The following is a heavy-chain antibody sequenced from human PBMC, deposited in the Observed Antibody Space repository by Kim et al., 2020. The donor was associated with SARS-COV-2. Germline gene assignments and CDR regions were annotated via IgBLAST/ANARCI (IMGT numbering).Heavy chain of an antibody. CDR3: ARDIAVAGTGRGGSFDY. Sequence: GGSLRLSCAASGFTFSSYAMHWVRQAPGKGLEWVALISYDGSNKYYADSVKGRFTISRDNSKNTLYLQMNSLRAEDTAVYYCARDIAVAGTGRGGSFDY. D-gene: IGHD6-19*01. CDR1: GFTFSSYA. CDR2: ISYDGSNK. J-gene: IGHJ4*03. V-gene: IGHV3-30*04.